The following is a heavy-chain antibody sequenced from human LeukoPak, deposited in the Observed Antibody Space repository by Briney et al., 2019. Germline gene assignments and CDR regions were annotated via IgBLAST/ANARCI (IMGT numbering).Heavy chain of an antibody. CDR1: GFTFSSYG. V-gene: IGHV3-23*01. CDR3: ARVGSYSVLGWFDP. CDR2: ISGSGGST. D-gene: IGHD3-10*01. Sequence: GGTLRLSCAASGFTFSSYGMSWVRQAPGKGLEWVSGISGSGGSTYYADSVKGQFTISRDNAKNSLYLQMNSLRAEDTALYHCARVGSYSVLGWFDPWGQGTLVTVSS. J-gene: IGHJ5*02.